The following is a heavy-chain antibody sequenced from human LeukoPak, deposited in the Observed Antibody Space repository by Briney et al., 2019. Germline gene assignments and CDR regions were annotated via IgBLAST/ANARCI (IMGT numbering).Heavy chain of an antibody. CDR3: ARATGYGGKYYFDY. D-gene: IGHD4-23*01. Sequence: GASVKVSCKASGGTFSSYAISWVRQAPGQGLEWMGGIIPIFGTANYAQKFQGRVTITTDESTSTAYMGLSSLRSEDTAVYYCARATGYGGKYYFDYWGQGTLVTVSS. J-gene: IGHJ4*02. V-gene: IGHV1-69*05. CDR2: IIPIFGTA. CDR1: GGTFSSYA.